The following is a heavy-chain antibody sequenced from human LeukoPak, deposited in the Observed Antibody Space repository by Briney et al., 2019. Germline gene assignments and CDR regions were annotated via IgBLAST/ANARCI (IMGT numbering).Heavy chain of an antibody. CDR1: GFTFSSYS. J-gene: IGHJ3*02. D-gene: IGHD5/OR15-5a*01. V-gene: IGHV3-48*02. CDR2: ISSGSGSSI. Sequence: GGSLRLSCAASGFTFSSYSMNWVRQAPGKGLEWVSYISSGSGSSIYYADSVKGRFSISRDNAKNSLYLQMNSLRDEDTAVYHCVRNVSWALYIWGQGAMVTVSS. CDR3: VRNVSWALYI.